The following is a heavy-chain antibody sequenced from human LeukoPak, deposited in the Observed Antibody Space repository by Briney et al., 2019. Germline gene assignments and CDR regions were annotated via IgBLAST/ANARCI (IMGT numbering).Heavy chain of an antibody. CDR1: GGSISSSNW. D-gene: IGHD4/OR15-4a*01. V-gene: IGHV4-4*02. J-gene: IGHJ6*02. CDR2: IYHSGST. Sequence: SGTLSLTCAVSGGSISSSNWWSWVRQPPGKGLEWIGEIYHSGSTNYNPSLKSRVTISVDKSKNQFSLKLSSVTAADTAVYYCTVTADDYGYYYGMDVWGQGTTVTVSS. CDR3: TVTADDYGYYYGMDV.